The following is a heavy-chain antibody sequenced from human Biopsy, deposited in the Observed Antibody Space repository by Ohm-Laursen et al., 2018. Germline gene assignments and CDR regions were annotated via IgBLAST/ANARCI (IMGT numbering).Heavy chain of an antibody. CDR2: IYYSGST. J-gene: IGHJ3*02. CDR1: GGSISSDY. V-gene: IGHV4-59*07. CDR3: ARGEAGVYDALDI. Sequence: SDTLSLTCPVSGGSISSDYWSWIRQTPGKGLEWIGYIYYSGSTNYNPSLKSRVTISVDTSKNQFSLRLNSVTAADTAVYYCARGEAGVYDALDIWGQGTMVIVSS. D-gene: IGHD3-10*01.